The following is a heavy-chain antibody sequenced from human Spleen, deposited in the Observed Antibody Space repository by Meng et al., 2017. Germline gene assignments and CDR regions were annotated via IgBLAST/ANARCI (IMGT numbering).Heavy chain of an antibody. D-gene: IGHD4-11*01. CDR3: DRGPTTMAHDFDY. CDR1: GGSFSDNY. J-gene: IGHJ4*02. V-gene: IGHV4-34*04. CDR2: INNSGST. Sequence: QVQLREVGEGGLKISEAIVLSCFAAGGSFSDNYCRWWRQPPGKELVGMREINNSGSTNNNPALESRGTISVDTSQNNLSLKLSSVSAADSAVYYYDRGPTTMAHDFDYWGQGTLVTVSS.